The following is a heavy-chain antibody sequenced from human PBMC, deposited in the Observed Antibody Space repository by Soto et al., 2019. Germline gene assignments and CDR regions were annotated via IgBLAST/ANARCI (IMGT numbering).Heavy chain of an antibody. J-gene: IGHJ4*02. CDR3: AHSSSLRYCSSTSCYYFDY. Sequence: SGPTLVNPTQTLTLTCTFSGFSLSTSGVGVGWIRQPPGKALEWLALIYWDDDKRYSPSLKSRLTITKDTSKNQVVLTMTNMDPVDTATYYCAHSSSLRYCSSTSCYYFDYWGQGTLVTVSS. CDR1: GFSLSTSGVG. V-gene: IGHV2-5*02. CDR2: IYWDDDK. D-gene: IGHD2-2*01.